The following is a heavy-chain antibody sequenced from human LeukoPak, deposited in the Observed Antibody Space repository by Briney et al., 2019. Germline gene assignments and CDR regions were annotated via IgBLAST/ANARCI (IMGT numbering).Heavy chain of an antibody. J-gene: IGHJ4*02. CDR3: ARTYYDILTGYYPLGY. V-gene: IGHV1-18*04. CDR1: GYTFTSYG. CDR2: ISPYNGNT. D-gene: IGHD3-9*01. Sequence: ASVKVSCKASGYTFTSYGISWVRQAPGQGLEWMGWISPYNGNTNYAQKLQGRVTMTTDTSTSTAYMELRSLRSDDTAVYYCARTYYDILTGYYPLGYWGQGTLVTVSS.